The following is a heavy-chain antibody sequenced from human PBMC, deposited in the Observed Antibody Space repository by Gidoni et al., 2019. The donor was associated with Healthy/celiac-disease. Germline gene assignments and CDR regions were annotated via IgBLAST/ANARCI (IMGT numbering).Heavy chain of an antibody. V-gene: IGHV3-66*01. Sequence: VQLVESGGGGVQPGGSRRLDGAASVFTVSSNYMSWVRQAPGKGLECVAVIYRGVRTYDADSVKGRFTISRDKSNNTLYLQMNSLRAEDTAVYYCARDGVVTGTTDGMNYWGQGTLVTVSS. CDR1: VFTVSSNY. CDR3: ARDGVVTGTTDGMNY. D-gene: IGHD1-7*01. J-gene: IGHJ4*02. CDR2: IYRGVRT.